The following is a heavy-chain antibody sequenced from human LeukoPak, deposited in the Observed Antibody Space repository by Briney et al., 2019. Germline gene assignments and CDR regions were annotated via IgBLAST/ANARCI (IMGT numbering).Heavy chain of an antibody. V-gene: IGHV3-15*01. CDR1: RFTFSNAW. CDR2: IKSKTDGGTT. Sequence: PGGSLRLSCAASRFTFSNAWMSWVRQAPGKGLEWVGRIKSKTDGGTTDYAAPVKGRFTISRDDSKNTLYLQMNSLKTEDTTVYYCTTDLYYDYVWGSYRHFDYWGQGTLVTVSS. J-gene: IGHJ4*02. D-gene: IGHD3-16*02. CDR3: TTDLYYDYVWGSYRHFDY.